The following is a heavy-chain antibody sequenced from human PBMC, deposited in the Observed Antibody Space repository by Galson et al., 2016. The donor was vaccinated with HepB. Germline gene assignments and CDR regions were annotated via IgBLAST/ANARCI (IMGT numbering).Heavy chain of an antibody. D-gene: IGHD3-10*01. V-gene: IGHV3-33*01. Sequence: SLRLSCATSGFTFSSFGFLWVRQAPGKGLEWLAAIWFDGSKKYYADSVKGRFTTSRDNSKNTLYLQMNGLRAEDTSMYYCVRDQVYYGSGSYYTNWFDPWGQGTLVTVSS. CDR3: VRDQVYYGSGSYYTNWFDP. CDR1: GFTFSSFG. CDR2: IWFDGSKK. J-gene: IGHJ5*02.